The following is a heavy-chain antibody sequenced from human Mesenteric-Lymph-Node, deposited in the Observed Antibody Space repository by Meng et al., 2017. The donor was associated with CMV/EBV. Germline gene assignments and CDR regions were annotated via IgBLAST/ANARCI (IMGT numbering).Heavy chain of an antibody. J-gene: IGHJ4*02. V-gene: IGHV4-34*01. CDR3: ARGSDIPVNNY. Sequence: QVQLQQWGAGMLKPSETLSLTCAVYGGSFSGYYWSWIRQPPGKGLEWIGEINHSGVPNYNPSLKSRVTISLDRSKNQFSLKLSSVPAEDTAVYYCARGSDIPVNNYWGQGTLVTVSS. CDR2: INHSGVP. CDR1: GGSFSGYY. D-gene: IGHD2-15*01.